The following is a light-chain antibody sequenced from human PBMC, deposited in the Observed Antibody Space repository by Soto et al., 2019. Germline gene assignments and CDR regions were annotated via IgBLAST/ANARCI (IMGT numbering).Light chain of an antibody. V-gene: IGLV2-8*01. Sequence: QSALTQPPSASGSPGQSVTISCTGTSSDVGAYNYVSWYQQHPGKAPQLMIYDVYMRPSGVPDRFSGSKSGNTASLTVSGLQAEDEADYYCSSYAGTSYAGSNNLVFGGGTKLTVL. CDR2: DVY. CDR1: SSDVGAYNY. J-gene: IGLJ3*02. CDR3: SSYAGTSYAGSNNLV.